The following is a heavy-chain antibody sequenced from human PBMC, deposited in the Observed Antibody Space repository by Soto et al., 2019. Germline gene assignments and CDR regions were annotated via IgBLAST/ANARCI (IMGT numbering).Heavy chain of an antibody. CDR1: GFTFSSYA. Sequence: EVQLLESGGGLVQPGGSLRLSCAASGFTFSSYAMRWVRQAPGKGLEWVSAISGSGGSTYYADSVKGRFTISRDNSKNTLYLQMNSLRVEDTAVYYCACSLYYYDSSGYYLGQGTLVTVSS. CDR3: ACSLYYYDSSGYY. V-gene: IGHV3-23*01. J-gene: IGHJ4*02. D-gene: IGHD3-22*01. CDR2: ISGSGGST.